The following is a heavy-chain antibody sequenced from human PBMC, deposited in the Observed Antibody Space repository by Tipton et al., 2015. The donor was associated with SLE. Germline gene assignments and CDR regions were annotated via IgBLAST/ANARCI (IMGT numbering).Heavy chain of an antibody. D-gene: IGHD2-2*01. V-gene: IGHV4-31*03. J-gene: IGHJ4*02. CDR3: ASHSTHYCSSTSCYFDY. Sequence: TLSLTCTVSGGSISSGGYYWSWIRQYPGKGLEWIGYIYYSGSTYYNPSLKSRVTISVDTSKNQFSLKLSSVTAADTAVYYCASHSTHYCSSTSCYFDYWGQGTLVTVSS. CDR1: GGSISSGGYY. CDR2: IYYSGST.